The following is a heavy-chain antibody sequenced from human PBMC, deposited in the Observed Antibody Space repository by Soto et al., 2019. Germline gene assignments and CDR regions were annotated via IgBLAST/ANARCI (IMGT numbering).Heavy chain of an antibody. CDR2: ISTYNGNT. CDR1: GGTFSSYA. Sequence: ASVKVSCKASGGTFSSYAISWVRQAPGQGLEWMGWISTYNGNTNYAQKFQGRVTMTTDSSTSTAYMELRSLRSDDTAVYYCARRSSGSYRFYYYVMDVWGQGTTVTVSS. V-gene: IGHV1-18*01. D-gene: IGHD3-10*01. CDR3: ARRSSGSYRFYYYVMDV. J-gene: IGHJ6*02.